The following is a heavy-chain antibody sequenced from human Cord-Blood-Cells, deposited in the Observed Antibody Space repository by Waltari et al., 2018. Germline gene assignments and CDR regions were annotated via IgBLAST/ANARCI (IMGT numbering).Heavy chain of an antibody. CDR1: GGSFSGYY. CDR2: INHSGST. Sequence: QVQLQQWGAGLLKPSETLSLTCAVYGGSFSGYYWSWIRQPLGKGLEWIGEINHSGSTNYNPSLKSRVTISVDTSKNQFSLKLSSVTAADTAVYYCARGYCSSTSCNWFDPWGQGTLVTVSS. J-gene: IGHJ5*02. V-gene: IGHV4-34*01. CDR3: ARGYCSSTSCNWFDP. D-gene: IGHD2-2*01.